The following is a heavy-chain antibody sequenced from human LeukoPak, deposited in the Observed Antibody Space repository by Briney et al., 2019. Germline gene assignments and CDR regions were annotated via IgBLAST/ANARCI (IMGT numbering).Heavy chain of an antibody. CDR3: ARFARFTKGPLDGSGSYPFEY. J-gene: IGHJ4*02. V-gene: IGHV4-4*02. CDR1: GGSISSSNW. CDR2: IYHSGST. Sequence: SGTLSLTCAVSGGSISSSNWWSWVRQPPGKGLEWIGEIYHSGSTNYNPSLKSRVTISVDKSKNQFSLRLSSVTAADTAVYYCARFARFTKGPLDGSGSYPFEYWGQGTLVTVSS. D-gene: IGHD3-10*01.